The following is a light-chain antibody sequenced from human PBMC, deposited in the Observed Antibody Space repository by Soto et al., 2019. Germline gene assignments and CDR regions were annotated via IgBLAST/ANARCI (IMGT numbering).Light chain of an antibody. CDR2: GAS. V-gene: IGKV3-15*01. CDR1: QSVSSS. CDR3: QQYNNWPQT. J-gene: IGKJ1*01. Sequence: ESVLTQSPGTLSLSPGERATLSCRASQSVSSSRLAWYRQKPGQAPRLLIYGASSRATGIPARFSGSGSGTEFTLTISSLQSEDFAVYYCQQYNNWPQTFGQGTKVDIK.